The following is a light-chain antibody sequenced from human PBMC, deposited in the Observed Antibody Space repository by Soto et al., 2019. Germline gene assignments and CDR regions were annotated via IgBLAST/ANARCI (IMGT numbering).Light chain of an antibody. CDR2: AAS. CDR3: QQSYSTPIT. J-gene: IGKJ5*01. CDR1: QSISSY. Sequence: ILLTQSPSSLSASVGDRVTITCRASQSISSYLNWYQQKPGKAPKLLIYAASSLQSGVPSRFSGSGSGTDFTLTISSLQPEDFATYYCQQSYSTPITFGQGTRLEIK. V-gene: IGKV1-39*01.